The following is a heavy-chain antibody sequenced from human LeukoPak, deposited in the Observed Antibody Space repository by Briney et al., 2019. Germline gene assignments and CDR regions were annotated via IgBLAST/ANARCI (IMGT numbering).Heavy chain of an antibody. Sequence: GASVKVSCKASGYTFTSYAMNWVRQAPGQGLEWMGWINTNTGNPTYAQGSTGRFVFSLDTSVSTAYLQISSLKAEDTAVYYCASRYCSSTSCSDDAFDIWGQGTMVTVSS. V-gene: IGHV7-4-1*02. CDR1: GYTFTSYA. CDR2: INTNTGNP. D-gene: IGHD2-2*01. J-gene: IGHJ3*02. CDR3: ASRYCSSTSCSDDAFDI.